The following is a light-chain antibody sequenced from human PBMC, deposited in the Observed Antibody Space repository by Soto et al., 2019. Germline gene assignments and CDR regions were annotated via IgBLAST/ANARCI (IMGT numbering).Light chain of an antibody. CDR1: QSISSSY. CDR3: QQYGSSRWT. V-gene: IGKV3-20*01. Sequence: EIVVTQSPRTLSLSPGERATLSCRTSQSISSSYLAWYQQKPGQAPRLLISGASSRATGIPDRFSGSGSGTDFTLTISRLEPEDFAVYYCQQYGSSRWTFGQGTKVDIK. J-gene: IGKJ1*01. CDR2: GAS.